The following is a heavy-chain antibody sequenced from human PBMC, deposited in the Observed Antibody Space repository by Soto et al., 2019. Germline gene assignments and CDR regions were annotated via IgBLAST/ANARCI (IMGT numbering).Heavy chain of an antibody. Sequence: GGSLRLSCAASGFTVSSNYMSWVRQAPGKGLEWVSVIYSGGSTYYADSVKGRFTISRDNSKNTLYLQMNSLRAEDTAVYYCRLFPRHYYYYYGMDVWGQGTTVTVSS. CDR1: GFTVSSNY. V-gene: IGHV3-53*01. J-gene: IGHJ6*02. CDR3: RLFPRHYYYYYGMDV. CDR2: IYSGGST. D-gene: IGHD2-21*01.